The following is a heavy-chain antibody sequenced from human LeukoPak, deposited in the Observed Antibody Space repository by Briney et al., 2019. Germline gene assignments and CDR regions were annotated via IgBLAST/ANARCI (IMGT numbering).Heavy chain of an antibody. J-gene: IGHJ5*02. V-gene: IGHV1-2*06. Sequence: ASVKVSCKDSGYTFTVYYMHWVRQAPGQGLEWMGRINPNRGGTNYAQKFQGRVTMTRDTSISTAYMELSRLRSDDTAVYYCARGLKGIAVAGTLGDNWFDPWGQGTLVTVSS. CDR1: GYTFTVYY. CDR2: INPNRGGT. CDR3: ARGLKGIAVAGTLGDNWFDP. D-gene: IGHD6-19*01.